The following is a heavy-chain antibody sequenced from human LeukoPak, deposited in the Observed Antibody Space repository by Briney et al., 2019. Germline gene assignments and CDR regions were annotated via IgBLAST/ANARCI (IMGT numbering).Heavy chain of an antibody. Sequence: GGSLRLSCAASGFTFSSYAMHWVRQAPGKGLEWVAVISYDGSNKYYADSVKGRFTISRDNSKNALYLQMNSLRAEDTAVYYCSIGPQRYCSGGYCYGDYWGQGTLVTVSS. V-gene: IGHV3-30-3*01. CDR1: GFTFSSYA. CDR3: SIGPQRYCSGGYCYGDY. D-gene: IGHD2-15*01. CDR2: ISYDGSNK. J-gene: IGHJ4*02.